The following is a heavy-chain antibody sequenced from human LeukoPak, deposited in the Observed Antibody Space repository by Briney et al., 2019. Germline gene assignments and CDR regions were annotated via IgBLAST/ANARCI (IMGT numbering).Heavy chain of an antibody. CDR1: GYTLTELS. Sequence: GASVKVSCKVSGYTLTELSMHWVRQAPGKGLEWMGGFDPEDGETIYAQKFQGRVTMTEDTSTDTAYMELSSLRSEDTAVYYCATYAAAEIWSPFDPWGQGTLVTVSS. CDR3: ATYAAAEIWSPFDP. D-gene: IGHD6-13*01. CDR2: FDPEDGET. V-gene: IGHV1-24*01. J-gene: IGHJ5*02.